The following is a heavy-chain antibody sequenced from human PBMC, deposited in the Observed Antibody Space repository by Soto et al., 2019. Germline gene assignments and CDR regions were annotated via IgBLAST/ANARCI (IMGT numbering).Heavy chain of an antibody. Sequence: PGGSLRLSCAASGFTVSSGYMSWVRQAPGMGLEWVSVILSGGDTYYADSVKGRFTVPRDNSQNTVYLQMNSLRGEDTATYYCARGYWRFGESYYFDYWGQGSLVTVSS. J-gene: IGHJ4*02. CDR1: GFTVSSGY. V-gene: IGHV3-53*01. D-gene: IGHD3-10*01. CDR3: ARGYWRFGESYYFDY. CDR2: ILSGGDT.